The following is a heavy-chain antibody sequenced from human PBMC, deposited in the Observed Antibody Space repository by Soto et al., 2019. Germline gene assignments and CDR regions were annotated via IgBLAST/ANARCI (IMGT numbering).Heavy chain of an antibody. V-gene: IGHV3-21*01. CDR2: ISSSSSYI. CDR3: ARDLRTTGVAAFDI. Sequence: GGSLRLSCAASGFTFSSYSMNWVRQAPGKGLEWVSSISSSSSYIYYADSVKGRFTIPRDNAKNSLYLQMNSLRAEDTAVYYCARDLRTTGVAAFDIWGQGTMVTVSS. D-gene: IGHD1-1*01. CDR1: GFTFSSYS. J-gene: IGHJ3*02.